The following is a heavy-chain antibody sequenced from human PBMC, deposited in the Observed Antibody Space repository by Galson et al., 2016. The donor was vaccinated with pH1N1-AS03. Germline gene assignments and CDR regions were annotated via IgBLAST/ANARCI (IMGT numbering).Heavy chain of an antibody. CDR2: ISSGSTYT. CDR3: AREPWGSTQGEY. V-gene: IGHV3-11*05. J-gene: IGHJ4*02. Sequence: SLRLSCAASGFSFSASWMSWIRQAPGKGLEWVSYISSGSTYTNYADSVKGRFTISRDNSKNTVYLQMNSLRVEDTAVYYCAREPWGSTQGEYWGQGTLVTVSS. D-gene: IGHD3-16*01. CDR1: GFSFSASW.